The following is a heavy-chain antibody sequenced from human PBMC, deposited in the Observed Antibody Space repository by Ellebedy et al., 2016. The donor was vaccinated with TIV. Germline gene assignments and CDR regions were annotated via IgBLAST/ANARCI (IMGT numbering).Heavy chain of an antibody. CDR2: INHSGST. CDR1: GGSFSGYY. D-gene: IGHD4-17*01. J-gene: IGHJ4*02. Sequence: MPSETLSLTCAVYGGSFSGYYWSWIRQPPGKGLEWIGEINHSGSTNYNPSLKSRVTISVDTSKNQFSLKLSSVTAADTAVYYCASLINGYGDYKDYWGQGTLVTVSS. CDR3: ASLINGYGDYKDY. V-gene: IGHV4-34*01.